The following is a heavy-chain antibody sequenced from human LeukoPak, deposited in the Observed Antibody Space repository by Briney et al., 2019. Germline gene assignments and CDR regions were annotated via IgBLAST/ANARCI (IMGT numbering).Heavy chain of an antibody. V-gene: IGHV3-7*01. CDR3: VRESAFWSGQGIGRPLDV. Sequence: GGSLRLSCAASGFTFSSYWMSWVRQAPGKGLEWVANIKEDGSDKQYVDSVKGRFAISRDNAENSLHLQMNSLRAEDTAVYYCVRESAFWSGQGIGRPLDVWGKGTTVTVSS. CDR2: IKEDGSDK. CDR1: GFTFSSYW. D-gene: IGHD3-3*01. J-gene: IGHJ6*04.